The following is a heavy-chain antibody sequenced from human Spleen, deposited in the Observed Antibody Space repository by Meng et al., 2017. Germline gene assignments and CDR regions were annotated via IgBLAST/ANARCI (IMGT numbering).Heavy chain of an antibody. CDR1: GGSISSSDFY. D-gene: IGHD1-26*01. Sequence: SETLSLTCTVSGGSISSSDFYWSWIRQHPGKGLEWIGYVYYSGSTYYNPSLKSRVTISVDTSKNQFSLKLSSVTAADTAVYYCARRDSPNSGSYSYWGQGTLVTVSS. CDR2: VYYSGST. CDR3: ARRDSPNSGSYSY. J-gene: IGHJ4*02. V-gene: IGHV4-31*03.